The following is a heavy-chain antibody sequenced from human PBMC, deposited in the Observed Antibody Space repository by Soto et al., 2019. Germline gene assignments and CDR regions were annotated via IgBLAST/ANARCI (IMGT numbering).Heavy chain of an antibody. V-gene: IGHV5-51*01. D-gene: IGHD6-19*01. Sequence: GESLKISCKVSGYSFPSFWIGWVRQMPRKGLEWLGSIYPGDSETRYSPSFQGEVTISADKSITTAYLHWSSLRASDTATYYCVKQHPLDSRAWHNWGQGTLVTVSS. CDR2: IYPGDSET. J-gene: IGHJ4*02. CDR1: GYSFPSFW. CDR3: VKQHPLDSRAWHN.